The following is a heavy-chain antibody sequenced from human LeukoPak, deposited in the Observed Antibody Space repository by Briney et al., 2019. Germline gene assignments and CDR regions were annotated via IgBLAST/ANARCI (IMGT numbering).Heavy chain of an antibody. CDR2: ISSSSSYI. D-gene: IGHD2/OR15-2a*01. V-gene: IGHV3-21*01. Sequence: PGGSLRLSGAASGFTFSSYSMNWVRQAPGKGLEWVSSISSSSSYISYADSVKGRFTISRDNAKNSLYLQMNSLRAEDTAVYYCARDSIPDDYWGQGTLVTVSS. J-gene: IGHJ4*02. CDR3: ARDSIPDDY. CDR1: GFTFSSYS.